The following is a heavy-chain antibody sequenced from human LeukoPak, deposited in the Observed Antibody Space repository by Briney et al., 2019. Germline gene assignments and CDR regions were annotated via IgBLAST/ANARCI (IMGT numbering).Heavy chain of an antibody. J-gene: IGHJ6*02. CDR2: ISGSGGST. CDR1: GFTFSSYA. D-gene: IGHD6-13*01. CDR3: AKDEYSSSWYVYYYYYGMDV. Sequence: PGGSLRLSCAASGFTFSSYAMSWVRQAPGKGLEWVSAISGSGGSTYYADSVKGRFTISRDNSKNTLYPQMNSLRAEDTAVYYCAKDEYSSSWYVYYYYYGMDVWGQGTTVTVSS. V-gene: IGHV3-23*01.